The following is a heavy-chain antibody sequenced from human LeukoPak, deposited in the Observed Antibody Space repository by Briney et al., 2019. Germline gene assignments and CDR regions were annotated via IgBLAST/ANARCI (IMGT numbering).Heavy chain of an antibody. Sequence: GGSLRLSCAASGFTLSSYAMSWVRQGPGKGLEWVSAISGSGGSTYYADSVKGRFTIPEDNSKNTLYLQMNSLRAEDTAVYYCAKDPPTNYHDSSGYGYFDSWGQGTLVTVSS. J-gene: IGHJ4*02. CDR1: GFTLSSYA. D-gene: IGHD3-22*01. CDR2: ISGSGGST. V-gene: IGHV3-23*01. CDR3: AKDPPTNYHDSSGYGYFDS.